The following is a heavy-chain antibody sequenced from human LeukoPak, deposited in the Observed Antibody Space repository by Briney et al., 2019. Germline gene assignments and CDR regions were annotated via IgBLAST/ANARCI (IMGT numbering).Heavy chain of an antibody. V-gene: IGHV4-34*01. Sequence: SETLSLTCAVYGGSFSGYYWSWIRQPPGKGLEWIGEINHSGSTYYNPSLKSRVTISVDTSKNQFSLKLSSVTAADTAVYYCARGEDYYGSGSPTPFDYWGQGTLVTVSS. CDR2: INHSGST. J-gene: IGHJ4*02. CDR3: ARGEDYYGSGSPTPFDY. CDR1: GGSFSGYY. D-gene: IGHD3-10*01.